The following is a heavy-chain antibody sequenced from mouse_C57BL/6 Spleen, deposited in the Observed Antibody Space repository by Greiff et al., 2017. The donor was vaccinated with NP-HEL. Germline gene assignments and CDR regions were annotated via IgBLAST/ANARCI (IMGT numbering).Heavy chain of an antibody. D-gene: IGHD1-1*01. V-gene: IGHV14-4*01. CDR3: TTSSRYWYFDV. CDR1: GFNIKDDY. J-gene: IGHJ1*03. CDR2: IDPENGDT. Sequence: VQLQQSGAELVRPGASVKLSCTASGFNIKDDYMHWVKQRPEQGLEWIGWIDPENGDTEYASKFQGKATITADTSSNTAYLQLSSLTSEDTAVYCCTTSSRYWYFDVWGTGTTVTVSS.